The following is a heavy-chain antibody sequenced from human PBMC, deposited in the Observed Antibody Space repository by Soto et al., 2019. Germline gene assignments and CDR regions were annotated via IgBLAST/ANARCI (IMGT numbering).Heavy chain of an antibody. V-gene: IGHV4-59*01. J-gene: IGHJ4*02. CDR1: GGSISSYY. CDR3: ARNLRSSWPIDY. CDR2: IYYSGST. Sequence: QVQLQESGPGLVKPSETLSLTCTVSGGSISSYYWSWIRQPPGKGLEWIGYIYYSGSTNYNPSLKSRVTISVDTSKNQFSLKLSSVTAADTAVYYCARNLRSSWPIDYWGQGTLVTVSS. D-gene: IGHD6-13*01.